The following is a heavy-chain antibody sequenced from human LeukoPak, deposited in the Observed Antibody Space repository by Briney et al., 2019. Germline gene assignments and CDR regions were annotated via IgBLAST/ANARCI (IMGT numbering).Heavy chain of an antibody. Sequence: SVKVSCKASGGTFSSYAISWVRQAPGQGLEWMGGIIPIFGTANYAQKFQGRVTIAADESTSTAYMELSSLRSEDTAVYYCARGPPAAPGPFDYWGQGTLVTVSS. V-gene: IGHV1-69*13. J-gene: IGHJ4*02. CDR1: GGTFSSYA. CDR2: IIPIFGTA. CDR3: ARGPPAAPGPFDY. D-gene: IGHD2-2*01.